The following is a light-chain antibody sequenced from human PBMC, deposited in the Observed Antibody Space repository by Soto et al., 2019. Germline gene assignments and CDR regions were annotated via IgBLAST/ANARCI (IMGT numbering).Light chain of an antibody. J-gene: IGKJ5*01. CDR2: AAS. CDR1: QGISRW. CDR3: QQANSFPIT. Sequence: IQMTQSPSSVSASLGDRVTITCRASQGISRWLAWYQQKPGKAPKLLIYAASSLQSGVPSRFSGSGSGTDFTLTISSLKTEDFATYDGQQANSFPITFGQGTRLEIK. V-gene: IGKV1D-12*01.